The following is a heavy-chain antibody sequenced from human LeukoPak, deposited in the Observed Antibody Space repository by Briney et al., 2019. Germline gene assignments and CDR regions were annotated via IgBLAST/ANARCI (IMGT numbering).Heavy chain of an antibody. Sequence: GGSLRLSCAASGFTFSSYAMHWVRQAPGKGLEWVAVISYDGSNKYYADSVKGRFTISRDNSKNTLYLQMNSLRAEDTAVYYCAREYSSSPTLYYGMDVWGQGTTVTVSS. CDR2: ISYDGSNK. D-gene: IGHD6-6*01. CDR3: AREYSSSPTLYYGMDV. J-gene: IGHJ6*02. CDR1: GFTFSSYA. V-gene: IGHV3-30-3*01.